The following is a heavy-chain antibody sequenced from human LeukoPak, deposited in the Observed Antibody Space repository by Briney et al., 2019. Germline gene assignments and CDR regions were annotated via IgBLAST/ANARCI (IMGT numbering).Heavy chain of an antibody. Sequence: GESLKISXKGSGYSFTSYWIGCVRQMPGKGLEWTGIIYPGDSDTRYSPSFQGQVTISADKSISTAYLQWSSLKASDTGMYYCVLVALLEPSFDYWGQGTLVTVSS. CDR1: GYSFTSYW. CDR3: VLVALLEPSFDY. CDR2: IYPGDSDT. V-gene: IGHV5-51*01. J-gene: IGHJ4*02. D-gene: IGHD3-3*01.